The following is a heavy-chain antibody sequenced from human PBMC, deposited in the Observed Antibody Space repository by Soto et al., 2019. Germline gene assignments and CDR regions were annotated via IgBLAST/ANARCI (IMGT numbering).Heavy chain of an antibody. CDR2: ISYDGSNK. CDR1: GFTFSSYG. J-gene: IGHJ1*01. CDR3: AKVYNKWEPSPLFQH. V-gene: IGHV3-30*18. Sequence: VQLVESGGGLVQPGGSLRLSCAASGFTFSSYGMHWVRQAPGKGLEWVAVISYDGSNKYYADSVKGRFTISRDNSKNTLYLQMNSLRAEDTAVYYCAKVYNKWEPSPLFQHWGQGTLVTVSS. D-gene: IGHD1-26*01.